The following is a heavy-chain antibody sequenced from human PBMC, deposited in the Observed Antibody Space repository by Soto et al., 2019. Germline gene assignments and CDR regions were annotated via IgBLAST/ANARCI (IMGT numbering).Heavy chain of an antibody. Sequence: SETLSLTCTVSGGSISSSSYYWGWIRQPPGKGLEWIGSIYYSGSTYYNPSLKSRVTISVDTSKNQFSLKLSSVTAADTAVYYCASWGNWNPTYDAFDIWGQGTMVTVSS. J-gene: IGHJ3*02. CDR1: GGSISSSSYY. V-gene: IGHV4-39*01. D-gene: IGHD1-1*01. CDR2: IYYSGST. CDR3: ASWGNWNPTYDAFDI.